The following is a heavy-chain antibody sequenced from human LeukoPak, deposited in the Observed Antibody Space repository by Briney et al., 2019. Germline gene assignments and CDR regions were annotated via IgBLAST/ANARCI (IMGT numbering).Heavy chain of an antibody. CDR3: AKEDTVTPNYFYYYGMDV. Sequence: GGSLRLSCAASGFTFSSYSMNWVRQAPGKGLEWVSVISGSGDSTYYADSVKGRFTISRDNSKNTLYLQMNSLRAEDTAVYYCAKEDTVTPNYFYYYGMDVWGQGTTVTVSS. CDR2: ISGSGDST. D-gene: IGHD4-11*01. CDR1: GFTFSSYS. V-gene: IGHV3-23*01. J-gene: IGHJ6*02.